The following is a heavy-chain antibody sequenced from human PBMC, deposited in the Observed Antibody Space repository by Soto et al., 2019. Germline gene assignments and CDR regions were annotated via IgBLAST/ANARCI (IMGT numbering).Heavy chain of an antibody. Sequence: QVQLQESGPGLVKPSQTLSLTCTVSGGSISSGGYYWSWIRQHPGKGLEWIGYIYYSGSTYYNPSLKSXXTXSXDTSKNQFSLKLSSVTAADTAVYYCARETIAAAVDYWGQGTLVTVSS. CDR2: IYYSGST. CDR1: GGSISSGGYY. J-gene: IGHJ4*02. D-gene: IGHD6-13*01. V-gene: IGHV4-31*03. CDR3: ARETIAAAVDY.